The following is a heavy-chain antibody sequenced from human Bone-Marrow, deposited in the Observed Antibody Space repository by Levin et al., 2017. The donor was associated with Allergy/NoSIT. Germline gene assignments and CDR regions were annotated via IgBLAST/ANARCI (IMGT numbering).Heavy chain of an antibody. CDR1: GFTFSSYW. CDR3: ARVTHPVSSSSGYGMDV. D-gene: IGHD3-10*01. CDR2: IKQDGSEK. V-gene: IGHV3-7*01. J-gene: IGHJ6*02. Sequence: PGGSLRLSCAASGFTFSSYWMSWVRQAPGKGLEWVANIKQDGSEKYYVDSVKGRFTISRDNAKNSLYLQMNSLRAEDTAVYYCARVTHPVSSSSGYGMDVWGQGTTVTVSS.